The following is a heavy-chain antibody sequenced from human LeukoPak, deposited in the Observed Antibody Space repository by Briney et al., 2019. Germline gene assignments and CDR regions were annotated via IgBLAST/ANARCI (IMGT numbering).Heavy chain of an antibody. Sequence: SETLSLTCTVSGGSTSSSTYYWGWIRQPPGKGLEWIGSIYYSGSTYYNASLKSRVTISADTSKNQFSLKLSPVTAADTAVYYCARPLSGSSSWHGDAFDIWGQGTMVTVSS. V-gene: IGHV4-39*01. CDR1: GGSTSSSTYY. D-gene: IGHD6-13*01. CDR3: ARPLSGSSSWHGDAFDI. J-gene: IGHJ3*02. CDR2: IYYSGST.